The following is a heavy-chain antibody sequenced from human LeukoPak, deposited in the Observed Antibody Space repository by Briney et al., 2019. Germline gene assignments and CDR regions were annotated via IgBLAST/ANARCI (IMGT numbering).Heavy chain of an antibody. J-gene: IGHJ6*03. CDR1: GFTFSSYA. CDR2: ISGSGGST. CDR3: AKDPNYYDSSGYTDYYYYYMDV. Sequence: PGGSLRLSCAASGFTFSSYAMSWVRQAPGKGLEWVSAISGSGGSTYYADSVKGRFTISRDNSKNTLYLQMNSLRAEDTAVYYCAKDPNYYDSSGYTDYYYYYMDVWGKGTTVTVSS. V-gene: IGHV3-23*01. D-gene: IGHD3-22*01.